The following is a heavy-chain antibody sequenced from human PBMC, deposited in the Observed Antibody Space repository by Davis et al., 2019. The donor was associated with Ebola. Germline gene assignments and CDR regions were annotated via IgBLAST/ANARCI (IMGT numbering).Heavy chain of an antibody. CDR3: ARGGVAYSDLDY. J-gene: IGHJ4*02. CDR1: GYTFTSYD. CDR2: MNPNSGNT. D-gene: IGHD2-21*01. Sequence: ASVKVSCKASGYTFTSYDITWVRQATGQGLEWMGWMNPNSGNTGYAQKFQGRVTMTRENSMSTAYMELRSLRSEDTAVYFCARGGVAYSDLDYWGQGTLVAVSS. V-gene: IGHV1-8*01.